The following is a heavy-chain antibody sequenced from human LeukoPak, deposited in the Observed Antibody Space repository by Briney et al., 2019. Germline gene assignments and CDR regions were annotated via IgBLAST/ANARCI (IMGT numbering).Heavy chain of an antibody. CDR3: ARGTSTAPGIDY. Sequence: PGGSLRLSCAASGFDFATYWMFWVRQAPGKGLVWVAQINSDGSGATYGDSAKGRFSISRDNAKNTLFLYMSGLRAEDTAVYYCARGTSTAPGIDYWSQGTLVAVSS. CDR2: INSDGSGA. CDR1: GFDFATYW. D-gene: IGHD6-13*01. J-gene: IGHJ4*02. V-gene: IGHV3-74*01.